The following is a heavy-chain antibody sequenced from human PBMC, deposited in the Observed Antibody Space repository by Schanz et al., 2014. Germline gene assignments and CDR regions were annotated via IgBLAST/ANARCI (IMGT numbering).Heavy chain of an antibody. CDR1: RFTFSTYG. CDR3: AKGTSGSYDTNFDY. Sequence: QVQLVESGGGVVQPGGSLRLSCAASRFTFSTYGMHWVRQSPGKGLEWVAFIRYDGSNKYYADSVKGRFTISRDNSKNTLDLQMNSLRAEDTAVYYCAKGTSGSYDTNFDYWGQGTLVTVSS. J-gene: IGHJ4*02. V-gene: IGHV3-30*02. CDR2: IRYDGSNK. D-gene: IGHD1-26*01.